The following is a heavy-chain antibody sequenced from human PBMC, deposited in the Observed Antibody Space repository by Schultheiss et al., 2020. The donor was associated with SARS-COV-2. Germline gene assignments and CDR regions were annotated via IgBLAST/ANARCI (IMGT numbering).Heavy chain of an antibody. CDR1: GGSISSYY. Sequence: SETLSLTCTVSGGSISSYYWSWIRQPPGKGLEWIGYIYYSGSTYYNPSLKSRVTISVDTSKNQFSLKLSSVTAADTAVYYCARGRGIAARRGNYFDYWGQGTLVTVSS. D-gene: IGHD6-6*01. CDR3: ARGRGIAARRGNYFDY. J-gene: IGHJ4*02. CDR2: IYYSGST. V-gene: IGHV4-59*12.